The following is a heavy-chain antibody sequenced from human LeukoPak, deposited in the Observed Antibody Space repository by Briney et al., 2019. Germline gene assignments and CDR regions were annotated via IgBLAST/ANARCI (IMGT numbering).Heavy chain of an antibody. Sequence: SETLSLTCAVYGGSFSGYYWSWIRQPPGKGLEWIGEINHSGSTNYNPSLKSRVTISVDTSKNQFSLKLSSVTAADTAVYYCALTDYYYYYGIDVWGQGTTVTVSS. J-gene: IGHJ6*02. CDR3: ALTDYYYYYGIDV. D-gene: IGHD2-8*02. CDR1: GGSFSGYY. V-gene: IGHV4-34*01. CDR2: INHSGST.